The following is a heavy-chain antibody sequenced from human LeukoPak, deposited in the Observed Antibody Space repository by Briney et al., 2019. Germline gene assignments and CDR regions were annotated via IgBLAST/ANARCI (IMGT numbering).Heavy chain of an antibody. CDR3: ARGREYYYDSTSDY. CDR1: GYTFTSFG. CDR2: SSAYNGNT. Sequence: ASVKVSCKASGYTFTSFGISWVRQAPGQGLEWMGWSSAYNGNTNYAQKFQGRVTMTTDTSTSTAYMEVRSLRSDDTAVYYCARGREYYYDSTSDYWGQGTLVTVSS. J-gene: IGHJ4*02. D-gene: IGHD3-22*01. V-gene: IGHV1-18*01.